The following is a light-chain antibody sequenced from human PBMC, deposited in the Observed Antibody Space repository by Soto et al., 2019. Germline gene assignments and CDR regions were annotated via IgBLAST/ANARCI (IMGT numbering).Light chain of an antibody. CDR2: EVS. Sequence: QSVLTQPASVSGSPGQSITISCTGTSSDVGGYNYVSWYQQHPGKAPKLMIYEVSNRPSGVSNRFSGSKSGNTASLTISGRQAEDEADYSCSSYTSSSTYVFGTGTKLTVL. CDR3: SSYTSSSTYV. CDR1: SSDVGGYNY. J-gene: IGLJ1*01. V-gene: IGLV2-14*01.